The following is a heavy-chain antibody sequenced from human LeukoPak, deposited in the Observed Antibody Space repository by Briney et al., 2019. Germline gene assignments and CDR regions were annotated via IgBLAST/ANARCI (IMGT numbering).Heavy chain of an antibody. CDR3: ARFRRGELLDY. V-gene: IGHV4-59*12. J-gene: IGHJ4*02. CDR1: GGSISSYY. CDR2: IYYSGST. Sequence: PSETLSLTCTVSGGSISSYYWSWIRQPPGKGLEWIGYIYYSGSTNYNPPLKSRVTISVDTSKNQFSLKLSSVTAADTAVYYCARFRRGELLDYWGQGTLVTVSS. D-gene: IGHD1-26*01.